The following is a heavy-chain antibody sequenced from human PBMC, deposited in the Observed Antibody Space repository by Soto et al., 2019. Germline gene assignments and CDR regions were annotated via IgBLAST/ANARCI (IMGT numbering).Heavy chain of an antibody. CDR3: ARIYGDYDDFFDY. V-gene: IGHV4-59*01. CDR1: GGSISRYF. D-gene: IGHD4-17*01. CDR2: IHYSGNT. J-gene: IGHJ4*02. Sequence: PSETLSLTCIVSGGSISRYFWSWVRQPPGKGLEWIGYIHYSGNTRYNPSLKGRVTISIDPSQNQFSLRLTSVTAADTAVYYCARIYGDYDDFFDYWGQGTLVT.